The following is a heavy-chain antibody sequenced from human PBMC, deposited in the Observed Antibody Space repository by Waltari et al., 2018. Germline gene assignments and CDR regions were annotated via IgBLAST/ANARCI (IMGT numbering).Heavy chain of an antibody. D-gene: IGHD2-21*01. CDR3: ARSQVEVIAPLDC. CDR1: GDTFSNYA. V-gene: IGHV1-69*01. CDR2: ILPRFATS. J-gene: IGHJ4*02. Sequence: QVQLVQSGAEVKKPGSSVKVSCKASGDTFSNYAITWVRQAPGQGLEWMGGILPRFATSNYAKKFQGRVTITADDSTSTAYMELSSLRSEDTAIYYGARSQVEVIAPLDCWGQGTLVTVSS.